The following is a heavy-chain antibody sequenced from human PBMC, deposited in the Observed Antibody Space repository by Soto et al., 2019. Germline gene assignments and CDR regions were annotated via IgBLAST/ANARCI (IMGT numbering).Heavy chain of an antibody. Sequence: EVQLLESGGDLVQPGGSLRLSCGASGFTFTNYAMTWVRQAPGKGLEWVSGISGSGSNTYYADSVRGRFTISRDSSKNTLYLQMNSRRAEDTAVYYCTKAITAPGKKFFFDSWGQGTLVTVSS. J-gene: IGHJ4*02. CDR1: GFTFTNYA. CDR2: ISGSGSNT. D-gene: IGHD6-13*01. CDR3: TKAITAPGKKFFFDS. V-gene: IGHV3-23*01.